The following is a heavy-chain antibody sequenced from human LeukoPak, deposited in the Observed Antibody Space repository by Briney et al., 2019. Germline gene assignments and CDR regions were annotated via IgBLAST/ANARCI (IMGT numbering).Heavy chain of an antibody. V-gene: IGHV3-33*01. Sequence: GTSLRLSCTTSGFTFSSYYMHWVRQAPGKGPEWVAVVHDDGDTKYYVDSVKGRFTISRDNTKNTLYLQMSTLRDEDTAIYYCATGSGHYYDRWGQGTLVTVSS. D-gene: IGHD3-3*01. CDR1: GFTFSSYY. CDR3: ATGSGHYYDR. J-gene: IGHJ4*02. CDR2: VHDDGDTK.